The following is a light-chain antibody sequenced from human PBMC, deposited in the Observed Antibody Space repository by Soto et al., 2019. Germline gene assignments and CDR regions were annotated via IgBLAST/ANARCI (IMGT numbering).Light chain of an antibody. CDR2: LGS. J-gene: IGKJ1*01. CDR3: MQAIQTPWT. V-gene: IGKV2-28*01. CDR1: QSLLHSNGYNY. Sequence: DIVMTQSPLSLPVTPGEPASISCRSSQSLLHSNGYNYLDWYLQKPGQSPQLLIYLGSTRASGVPDRFCGSGSGTDFTLKISRVEAEDVGVYYCMQAIQTPWTFGQGTKVEIK.